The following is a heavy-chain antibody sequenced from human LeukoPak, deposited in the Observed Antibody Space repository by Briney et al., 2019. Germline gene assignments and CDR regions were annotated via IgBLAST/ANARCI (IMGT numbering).Heavy chain of an antibody. CDR2: IPFSSSTI. V-gene: IGHV3-48*01. J-gene: IGHJ4*02. Sequence: PGGSLRLSCAASGFTFSTYSMNWVRQAPGKGLEWVSYIPFSSSTIYYADSVKGRFTISRDNAKNSLYLQMSSLRAEDTAVYYCARGYSSSWYFVFDYWGQGTLVTVSS. CDR1: GFTFSTYS. CDR3: ARGYSSSWYFVFDY. D-gene: IGHD6-13*01.